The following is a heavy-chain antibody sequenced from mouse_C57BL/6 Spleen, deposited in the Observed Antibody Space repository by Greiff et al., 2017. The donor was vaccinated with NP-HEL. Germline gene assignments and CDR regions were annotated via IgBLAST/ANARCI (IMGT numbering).Heavy chain of an antibody. CDR2: ISSGGDYI. D-gene: IGHD1-1*01. CDR1: GFTFSSYA. J-gene: IGHJ2*01. Sequence: EVQGVESGEGLVKPGGSLKLSCAASGFTFSSYAMSWVRQTPEKRLEWVAYISSGGDYIYYADTVKGRFTISRDNARNTLYLQMSSLKSEDTAMYYCTRGATVDYFDYWGQGTTLTVSS. CDR3: TRGATVDYFDY. V-gene: IGHV5-9-1*02.